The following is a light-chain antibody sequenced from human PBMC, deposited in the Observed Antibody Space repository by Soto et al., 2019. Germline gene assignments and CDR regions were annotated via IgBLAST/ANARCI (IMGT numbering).Light chain of an antibody. CDR3: QQRGLT. CDR1: QSVSSY. J-gene: IGKJ4*01. Sequence: EIVLTQSPAPLSLSPGESATLSCRASQSVSSYLAWYQQKPGQAPRLLIYDASNRATGIPARFSGSGSGTDFTLTISSLEPEDFAVYYCQQRGLTFGGGTKVEIK. V-gene: IGKV3-11*01. CDR2: DAS.